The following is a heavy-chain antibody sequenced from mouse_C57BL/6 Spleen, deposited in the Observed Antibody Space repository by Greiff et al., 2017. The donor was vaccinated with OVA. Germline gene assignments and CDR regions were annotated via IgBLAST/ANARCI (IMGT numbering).Heavy chain of an antibody. Sequence: QVQLQQPGAELVKPGASVKMSCKASGYTFTSYWITWVKQRPGQGLEWIGDIYPGSGSTNYNEKFKSKATLTVYTSSSTAYMQLSSLTSEDSAVYYCARRAQALDYWGQGTTLTVSS. CDR1: GYTFTSYW. J-gene: IGHJ2*01. CDR3: ARRAQALDY. D-gene: IGHD3-2*02. CDR2: IYPGSGST. V-gene: IGHV1-55*01.